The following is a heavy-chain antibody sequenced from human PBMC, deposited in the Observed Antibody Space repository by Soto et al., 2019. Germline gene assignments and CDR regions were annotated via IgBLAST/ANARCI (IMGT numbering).Heavy chain of an antibody. CDR1: GLTFSSYA. V-gene: IGHV3-23*01. J-gene: IGHJ2*01. D-gene: IGHD3-22*01. CDR2: ISGSGGST. CDR3: AKVVVITWYFDL. Sequence: EVQLLESGGGLVQPGGSLRLSCAATGLTFSSYAMSWVRQAPGKGLEWVSAISGSGGSTYYADSVKGRFTISRDNSKNTLYLQMNSLRAEDTAVYYCAKVVVITWYFDLWGRGTLVTVSS.